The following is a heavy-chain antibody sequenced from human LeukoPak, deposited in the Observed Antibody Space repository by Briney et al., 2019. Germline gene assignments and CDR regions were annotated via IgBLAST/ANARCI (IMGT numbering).Heavy chain of an antibody. V-gene: IGHV4-59*01. Sequence: SETLSLTCTVSGGSISSYYWTWIRQPPGKGLEWIGYIYHTGSTYYNPSLKSRVTISVDTSKNQFSLKLSSVTAADTAVYYCARPGSWYYSFDYWGRGAWSPSPQ. D-gene: IGHD6-13*01. CDR2: IYHTGST. J-gene: IGHJ4*02. CDR3: ARPGSWYYSFDY. CDR1: GGSISSYY.